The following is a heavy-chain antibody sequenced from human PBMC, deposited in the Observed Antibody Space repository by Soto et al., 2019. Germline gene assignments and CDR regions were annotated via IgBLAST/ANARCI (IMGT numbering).Heavy chain of an antibody. Sequence: TLSLTCTVSGGPMSSGGHYWSWIRQHPRKGLEWIGYISLSGGTYYNPSLKSRVTISGDPSKNHFSLNLTSLTAADTAVYYCARSSQSWYFDLWGRGTRVTV. CDR2: ISLSGGT. D-gene: IGHD4-4*01. CDR3: ARSSQSWYFDL. V-gene: IGHV4-31*03. J-gene: IGHJ2*01. CDR1: GGPMSSGGHY.